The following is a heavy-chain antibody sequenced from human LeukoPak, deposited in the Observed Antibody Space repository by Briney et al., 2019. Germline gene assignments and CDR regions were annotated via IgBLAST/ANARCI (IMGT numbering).Heavy chain of an antibody. CDR3: ARPSEYYYDSSGYHD. J-gene: IGHJ4*02. CDR1: GFTFSSYG. CDR2: IWYDGSNK. Sequence: GRSLRLSCAASGFTFSSYGMHWVRQAPGKGLEWVAVIWYDGSNKYYADSVKGRFTISRDNSKNPLYLQMNSLRAEDTAVYYCARPSEYYYDSSGYHDWGQGTLVTVSS. D-gene: IGHD3-22*01. V-gene: IGHV3-33*01.